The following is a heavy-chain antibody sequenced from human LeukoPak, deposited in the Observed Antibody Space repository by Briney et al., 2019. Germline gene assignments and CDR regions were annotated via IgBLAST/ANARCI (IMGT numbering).Heavy chain of an antibody. CDR2: ISHSGST. V-gene: IGHV4-38-2*02. CDR1: GGSISSYY. J-gene: IGHJ4*02. Sequence: SETLSLTCTVSGGSISSYYWSWIRQPPGKGLEWIGSISHSGSTYYNPSLKSRVIISLDTSKNQFSLKLSSVTAADTAVYYCARGAMDYDFWSGYSGWHFDYWGQGTLVTVSS. CDR3: ARGAMDYDFWSGYSGWHFDY. D-gene: IGHD3-3*01.